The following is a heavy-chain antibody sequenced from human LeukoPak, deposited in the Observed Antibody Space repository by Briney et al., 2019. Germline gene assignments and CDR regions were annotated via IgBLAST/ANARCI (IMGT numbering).Heavy chain of an antibody. D-gene: IGHD3-22*01. CDR1: GYSFTSYW. V-gene: IGHV5-51*01. CDR3: ARRRYYYDSSGYPMYYFDY. J-gene: IGHJ4*02. CDR2: IYPGDSDT. Sequence: GESLKISCKGSGYSFTSYWIGWVRQMPGKGLECMGNIYPGDSDTRYSPSFQGQVTISADKSISTAYLQWSSLKASDTAMYYCARRRYYYDSSGYPMYYFDYWGQGTLVTVSS.